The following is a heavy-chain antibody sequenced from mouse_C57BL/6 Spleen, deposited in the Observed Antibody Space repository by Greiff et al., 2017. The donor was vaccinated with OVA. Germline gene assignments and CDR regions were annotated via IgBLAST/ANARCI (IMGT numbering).Heavy chain of an antibody. CDR3: ARAHYYGSIQYYFDY. CDR1: GYSITSGYD. D-gene: IGHD1-1*01. CDR2: ISYSGST. Sequence: VQLKQSGPGMVKPSQSLSLTCTVTGYSITSGYDWHWIRHFPGNKLEWMGYISYSGSTNYNPSLKSRISITHDTSKNHFFLKLNSVTTEDTATYYCARAHYYGSIQYYFDYWGQGTTLTVSS. J-gene: IGHJ2*01. V-gene: IGHV3-1*01.